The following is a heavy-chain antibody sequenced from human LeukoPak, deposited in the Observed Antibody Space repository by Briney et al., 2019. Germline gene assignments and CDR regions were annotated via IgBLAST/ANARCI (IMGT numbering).Heavy chain of an antibody. CDR2: IYYNGGT. CDR1: GGSFSSYY. CDR3: GRGSGHFYNHVDL. V-gene: IGHV4-59*01. J-gene: IGHJ5*02. D-gene: IGHD1-14*01. Sequence: SETLSLTCTVSGGSFSSYYWSWIRQPPGKGLEWIGYIYYNGGTSYNPSLQSRVTISLDTSKNQLSLRLSSVTAADTAEYYCGRGSGHFYNHVDLWGQGTLVTVSS.